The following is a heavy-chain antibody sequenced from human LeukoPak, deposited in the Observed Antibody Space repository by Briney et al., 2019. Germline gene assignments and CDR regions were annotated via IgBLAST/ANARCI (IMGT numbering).Heavy chain of an antibody. CDR2: ISSSGSSI. V-gene: IGHV3-11*01. CDR3: ARDGSAYSYYFDY. Sequence: GGSLRLSCAASGFTFSDSYMSWIRQAPGKGLEWLSYISSSGSSINYADSVKGRFTISRDSAKNSLYLRMNNLRAEDTAVYYCARDGSAYSYYFDYWGQGTLVTVSS. J-gene: IGHJ4*02. D-gene: IGHD3-22*01. CDR1: GFTFSDSY.